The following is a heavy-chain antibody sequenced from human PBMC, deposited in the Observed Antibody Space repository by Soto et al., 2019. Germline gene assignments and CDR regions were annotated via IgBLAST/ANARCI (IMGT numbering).Heavy chain of an antibody. J-gene: IGHJ3*02. D-gene: IGHD3-22*01. V-gene: IGHV1-18*01. CDR3: ARDDSSGPLGAFDI. CDR1: GYRFTTYG. Sequence: ASVKVSCKASGYRFTTYGVSWVRQAPGQGLEWMGWISAYNDNTNYAQKVQGRVTMTTDTSTSTAYMELRSLRSDDTAVYYCARDDSSGPLGAFDIWGQGTMVTVSS. CDR2: ISAYNDNT.